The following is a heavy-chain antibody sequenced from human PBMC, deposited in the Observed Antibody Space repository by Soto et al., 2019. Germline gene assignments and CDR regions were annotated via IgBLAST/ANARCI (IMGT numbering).Heavy chain of an antibody. CDR3: GRTKDYCYGVDV. V-gene: IGHV4-4*02. CDR1: GGSISSSQW. CDR2: IYHNERT. J-gene: IGHJ6*02. Sequence: QVQLQESGPGLVKPSGTLSLTCAVSGGSISSSQWWSWVRQPPGKGLEWIGEIYHNERTNYNPSLKSRLTMSLDKSKNQVSLQLSSVTAADTATYYCGRTKDYCYGVDVWGQGTTVTVSS.